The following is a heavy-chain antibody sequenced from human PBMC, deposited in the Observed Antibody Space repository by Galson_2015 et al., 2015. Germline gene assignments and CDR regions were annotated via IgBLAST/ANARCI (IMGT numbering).Heavy chain of an antibody. CDR2: ISGGGGST. V-gene: IGHV3-23*01. J-gene: IGHJ3*02. D-gene: IGHD3-10*01. Sequence: SLRLSCAASGFTFSSYAMSWVRQAPGKGLEWVSAISGGGGSTYYADSVKGRFTISRDNSKNTLYLQMNSLRAEDTAVYYCAKVLGVRGVIIGAFDIWGQGTMVTVSS. CDR3: AKVLGVRGVIIGAFDI. CDR1: GFTFSSYA.